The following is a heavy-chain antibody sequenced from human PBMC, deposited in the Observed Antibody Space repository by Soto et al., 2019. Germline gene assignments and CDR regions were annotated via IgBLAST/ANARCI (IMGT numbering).Heavy chain of an antibody. Sequence: ASVKVSCKASGYAFSNNDISWVRQSTGQGLERMGWMNPNSGNGGYAQKFQGRVTMTRDTSTSTAYMELSSLASDDTAIYYCARMATSGTLNWFDPWGQGTLVTVSS. J-gene: IGHJ5*02. CDR3: ARMATSGTLNWFDP. CDR1: GYAFSNND. V-gene: IGHV1-8*01. CDR2: MNPNSGNG.